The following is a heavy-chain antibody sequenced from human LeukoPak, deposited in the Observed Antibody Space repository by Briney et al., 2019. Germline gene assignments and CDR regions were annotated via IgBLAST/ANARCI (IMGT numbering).Heavy chain of an antibody. CDR2: INPSGGST. Sequence: ASVKVSCKASGYTFTGYYMHWVRQAPGQGLEWMGIINPSGGSTSYAQKFQGRVSITADKSTSTAYMELSSLRSEDTAVYYCARDLGYSYVEYYFDYWGQGTLVTVSS. J-gene: IGHJ4*02. CDR1: GYTFTGYY. V-gene: IGHV1-46*01. D-gene: IGHD5-18*01. CDR3: ARDLGYSYVEYYFDY.